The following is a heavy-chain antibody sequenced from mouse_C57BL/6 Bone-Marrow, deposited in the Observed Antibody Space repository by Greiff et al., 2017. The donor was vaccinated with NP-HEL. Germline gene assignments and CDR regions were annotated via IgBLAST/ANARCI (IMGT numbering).Heavy chain of an antibody. J-gene: IGHJ2*01. V-gene: IGHV3-6*01. D-gene: IGHD2-4*01. Sequence: EVQLQESGPGLVKPSQSLSLTCSVTGYSITSGYYWNWIRQFPGNKLEWMGYISYDGSNNYNPSLKNLISITRDTSKNQFFLKLNSVTTEDTATYYCARDGGLRRGYWGQGTTLTVSS. CDR1: GYSITSGYY. CDR3: ARDGGLRRGY. CDR2: ISYDGSN.